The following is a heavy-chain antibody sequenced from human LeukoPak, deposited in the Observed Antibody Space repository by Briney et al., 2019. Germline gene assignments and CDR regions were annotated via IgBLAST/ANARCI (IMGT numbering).Heavy chain of an antibody. Sequence: SETLSLTCTVSGGSSSSSSYYWGWIRQPPVKGLEWIGSIYYSGSTYYNPSLKSRVTMSVDTSKDRFSLKLSSVTAADTAVYYCARDRYSGYDGFGAFDIWGQGTMVTVSS. CDR3: ARDRYSGYDGFGAFDI. CDR1: GGSSSSSSYY. J-gene: IGHJ3*02. V-gene: IGHV4-39*07. D-gene: IGHD5-12*01. CDR2: IYYSGST.